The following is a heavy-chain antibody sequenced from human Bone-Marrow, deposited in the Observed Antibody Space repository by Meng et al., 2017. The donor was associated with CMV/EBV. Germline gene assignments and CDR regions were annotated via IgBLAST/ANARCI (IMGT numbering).Heavy chain of an antibody. CDR3: ARHHLPYYDFWSGYYRGLGFDP. CDR1: GYTFTNYW. J-gene: IGHJ5*02. CDR2: IYPGDSDT. Sequence: GESLKISCKGSGYTFTNYWIGWVRQMPGKGLEWMGIIYPGDSDTRYSPSFQGQVTISADKSISTAYLQWSSLKASDTAMYYCARHHLPYYDFWSGYYRGLGFDPWGQGTLVTVSS. D-gene: IGHD3-3*01. V-gene: IGHV5-51*01.